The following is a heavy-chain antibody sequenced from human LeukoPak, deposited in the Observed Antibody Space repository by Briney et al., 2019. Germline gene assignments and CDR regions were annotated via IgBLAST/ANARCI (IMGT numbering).Heavy chain of an antibody. J-gene: IGHJ3*02. D-gene: IGHD3-10*01. CDR3: AKGGPTLLWFGELSVQAFDI. Sequence: GGSLRLSCAASGFTFSSYAMSWVRQAPGKGLEWVSAISGSCGGTYYADSVKGRFTISRDNSKNTLYLQMNSLRAEDTAVYYCAKGGPTLLWFGELSVQAFDIWGQGTMVTVSS. CDR1: GFTFSSYA. CDR2: ISGSCGGT. V-gene: IGHV3-23*01.